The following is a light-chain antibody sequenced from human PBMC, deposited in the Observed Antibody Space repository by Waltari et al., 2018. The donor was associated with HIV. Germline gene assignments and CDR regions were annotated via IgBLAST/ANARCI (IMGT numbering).Light chain of an antibody. Sequence: DIVMTQSPLSLPVTPGEPASISCRSSQSLLHRNGQNYLDWYLQKPGQSPQLLIYLGSNRASGVPDRFSGSGSGTDFTLKISRVEAEDVGVYYCMQAVQTPLAFGQGTKVEIK. CDR1: QSLLHRNGQNY. CDR3: MQAVQTPLA. V-gene: IGKV2-28*01. J-gene: IGKJ1*01. CDR2: LGS.